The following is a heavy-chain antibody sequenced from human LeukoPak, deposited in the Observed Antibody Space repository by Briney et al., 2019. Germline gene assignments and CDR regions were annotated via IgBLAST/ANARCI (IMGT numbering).Heavy chain of an antibody. CDR2: ISSSSSYI. V-gene: IGHV3-21*01. CDR3: ARVRGSSGYYYALGY. D-gene: IGHD3-22*01. J-gene: IGHJ4*02. CDR1: GFTFSSYS. Sequence: GGSLRLSCAASGFTFSSYSMSWVRQAPGKGLEWVSSISSSSSYIYYADSVKGRFTISRDNAKSSLYLQMNSLRAEDTAVYYCARVRGSSGYYYALGYWGQGTLVTVSS.